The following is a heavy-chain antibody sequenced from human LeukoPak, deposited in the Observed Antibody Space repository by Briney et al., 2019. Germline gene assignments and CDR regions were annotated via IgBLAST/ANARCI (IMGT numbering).Heavy chain of an antibody. Sequence: GRSLRLSCAASGFTFSNYDMHWVRQAPGKGLEGVSTIIGSGGDTYYADSVKGRFTISRDTSKNTLYLQMKSLRAEDTAVYYCAKAWAAAGTFASWGQGTLVTVSS. D-gene: IGHD6-13*01. CDR2: IIGSGGDT. CDR1: GFTFSNYD. CDR3: AKAWAAAGTFAS. V-gene: IGHV3-23*01. J-gene: IGHJ4*02.